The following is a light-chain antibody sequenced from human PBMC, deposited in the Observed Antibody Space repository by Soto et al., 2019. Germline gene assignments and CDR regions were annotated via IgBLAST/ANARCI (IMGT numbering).Light chain of an antibody. CDR3: QQRYNWPWT. V-gene: IGKV3-11*01. J-gene: IGKJ1*01. Sequence: IVLTQSPATLSLSPGERATLSCRASQSVSSYLAWFQQKPGQAPRLLIYDASTRATGIPARFSGSGSGTDFTLTISSLESEDFAVYYCQQRYNWPWTFGQGTKVEIK. CDR1: QSVSSY. CDR2: DAS.